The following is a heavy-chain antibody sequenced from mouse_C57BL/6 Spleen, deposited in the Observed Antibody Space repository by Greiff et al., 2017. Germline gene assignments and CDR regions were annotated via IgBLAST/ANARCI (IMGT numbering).Heavy chain of an antibody. CDR3: ARWSMDDYDGGFDY. CDR2: IDPANGNT. CDR1: GFNIKNTY. V-gene: IGHV14-3*01. D-gene: IGHD2-4*01. Sequence: VQLKESVAELVRPGASVKLSCTASGFNIKNTYMHWVKQRPEQGLEWIGRIDPANGNTKYAPKFQGKATITADTSSNTAYLQLSSLTSEDTAIYYCARWSMDDYDGGFDYGGQGTTLTVSS. J-gene: IGHJ2*01.